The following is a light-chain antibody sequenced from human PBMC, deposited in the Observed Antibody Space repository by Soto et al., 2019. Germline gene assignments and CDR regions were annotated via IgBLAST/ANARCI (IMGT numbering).Light chain of an antibody. V-gene: IGKV1-5*01. CDR3: QQYKSYSS. CDR1: QSTSTW. CDR2: DAS. J-gene: IGKJ3*01. Sequence: DIQMTQSPSTLSAPVGDRVTITCRASQSTSTWLAWHQQKPGKAPKLLIFDASTLEGGVPSRFSGSGSGTEFTLTISSLQPVEFATYYCQQYKSYSSFGPGTKWISN.